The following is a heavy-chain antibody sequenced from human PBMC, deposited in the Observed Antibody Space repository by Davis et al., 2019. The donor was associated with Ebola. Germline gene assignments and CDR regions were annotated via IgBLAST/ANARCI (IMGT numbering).Heavy chain of an antibody. D-gene: IGHD3-22*01. CDR2: MNPNSGNT. CDR1: GYTFTNYD. V-gene: IGHV1-8*03. CDR3: ARGAYYDNPQYCYMDV. Sequence: ASVKVSCKASGYTFTNYDINWVRQATGQGLEWMGWMNPNSGNTGYAQKFQGRVTITRNTSISTAYMELSSLRSEDTAVYYCARGAYYDNPQYCYMDVWGKGTTVTVSS. J-gene: IGHJ6*03.